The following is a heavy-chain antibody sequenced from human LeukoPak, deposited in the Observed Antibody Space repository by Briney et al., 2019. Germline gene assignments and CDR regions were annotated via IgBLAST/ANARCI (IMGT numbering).Heavy chain of an antibody. D-gene: IGHD6-6*01. Sequence: GGSLRLSCSASGFTFSSYAMHWVRQAPGKGLEYVSAISSNGGSTYYADSVKGRFTISRDNSKNTLYLQMNSLRAEDTAVYYCARGTAARALDYWGQGTLVTVSS. V-gene: IGHV3-64*04. CDR2: ISSNGGST. J-gene: IGHJ4*02. CDR1: GFTFSSYA. CDR3: ARGTAARALDY.